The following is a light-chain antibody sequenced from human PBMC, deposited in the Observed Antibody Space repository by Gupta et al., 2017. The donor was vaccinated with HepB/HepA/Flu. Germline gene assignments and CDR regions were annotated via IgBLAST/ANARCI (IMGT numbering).Light chain of an antibody. CDR2: GKN. Sequence: SSELTQDPAVSVALGQTVRITCQGDSLRNCYASWYQQKPGRAPLLVIYGKNNRPSGIPDRFSGSTSLDTASLTITGAQAEDEADYYCNSRDSSGDHLVLFGGGTKVTGL. CDR1: SLRNCY. CDR3: NSRDSSGDHLVL. J-gene: IGLJ2*01. V-gene: IGLV3-19*01.